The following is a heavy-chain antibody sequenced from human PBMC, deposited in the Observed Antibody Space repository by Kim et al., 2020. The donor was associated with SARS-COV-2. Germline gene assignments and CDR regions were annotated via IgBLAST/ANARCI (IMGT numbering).Heavy chain of an antibody. Sequence: SVKVSCKASGGTFSSYTISWVRQAPGQGLEWMGRIIPILGIANYAQKFQGRVTITADKSTSTAYMELSSLRSEDTAVYYCALVRGVIMGNWFDPWGQGTLVTVSS. D-gene: IGHD3-10*01. J-gene: IGHJ5*02. V-gene: IGHV1-69*02. CDR2: IIPILGIA. CDR3: ALVRGVIMGNWFDP. CDR1: GGTFSSYT.